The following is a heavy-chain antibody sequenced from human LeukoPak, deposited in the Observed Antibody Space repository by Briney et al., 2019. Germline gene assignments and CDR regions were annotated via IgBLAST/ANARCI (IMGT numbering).Heavy chain of an antibody. J-gene: IGHJ3*02. D-gene: IGHD4-17*01. Sequence: SESLSLAWAVSDHSFSRHYRAWVRQPAGRGLEWIGYISYIGRNNYNPSLKSRVPIPMDTPKKQYSLKLGAVTAADPAVYYCARDLVTVTKGFDIWGQGTMVSLSS. CDR3: ARDLVTVTKGFDI. CDR1: DHSFSRHY. V-gene: IGHV4-59*11. CDR2: ISYIGRN.